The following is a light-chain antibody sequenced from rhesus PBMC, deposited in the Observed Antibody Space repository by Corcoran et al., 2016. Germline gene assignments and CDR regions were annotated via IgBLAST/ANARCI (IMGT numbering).Light chain of an antibody. CDR2: KAS. Sequence: DIQMTQSPSSLSASVGDTVTITCRASQSVSNWLAWYKQKPGKAPKVLIYKASRLQSGVPSRFSGSGSGTDFTLTISRLQSEEFAIYYCQQYSSSPSTFGPGTKLDIK. J-gene: IGKJ3*01. CDR3: QQYSSSPST. CDR1: QSVSNW. V-gene: IGKV1-22*01.